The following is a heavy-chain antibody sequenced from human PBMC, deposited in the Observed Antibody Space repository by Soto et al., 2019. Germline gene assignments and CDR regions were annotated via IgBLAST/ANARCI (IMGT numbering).Heavy chain of an antibody. CDR3: ARDAAVPGESDRFDY. V-gene: IGHV4-4*02. J-gene: IGHJ4*02. D-gene: IGHD6-19*01. Sequence: TSETLSLTCAVSGGSVTSNVWWSWVRQPPGKGLEWIGEAYHNGLTDYNPSLKSRVTMSVDTSKNEFSLKLTSLTAADTAIYYCARDAAVPGESDRFDYWGQGTLVTVSS. CDR1: GGSVTSNVW. CDR2: AYHNGLT.